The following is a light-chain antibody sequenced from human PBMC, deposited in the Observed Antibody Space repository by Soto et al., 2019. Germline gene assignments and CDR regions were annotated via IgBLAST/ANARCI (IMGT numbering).Light chain of an antibody. Sequence: QSVLTQPPSASGTPGQRVTMSCSGSSSNIVSYSVSWYLHLPGTAPKLLIYSDNQRPSGVPDRFSGSKSGTSASLAISGLQSEDEADYYCASWDDSLNGPVFSGGTKLTVL. CDR1: SSNIVSYS. CDR2: SDN. CDR3: ASWDDSLNGPV. J-gene: IGLJ3*02. V-gene: IGLV1-44*01.